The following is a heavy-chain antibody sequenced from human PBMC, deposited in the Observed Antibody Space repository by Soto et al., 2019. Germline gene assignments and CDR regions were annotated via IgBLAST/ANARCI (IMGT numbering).Heavy chain of an antibody. CDR3: AGRCDSTTCLGHFDY. CDR2: ILPIFATA. CDR1: GDTFNNYV. J-gene: IGHJ4*02. D-gene: IGHD2-2*01. Sequence: QVQLVQSGAEVKKPGSSVKVSCKASGDTFNNYVVNWVRQAPGQGLEWLGGILPIFATANYAQKFQGRVTITADESTSTAYMELTSLRSEDTAVYYCAGRCDSTTCLGHFDYWGQGTLVTVAS. V-gene: IGHV1-69*01.